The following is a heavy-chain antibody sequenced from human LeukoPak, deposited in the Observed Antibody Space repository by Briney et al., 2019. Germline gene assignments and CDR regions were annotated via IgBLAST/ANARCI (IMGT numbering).Heavy chain of an antibody. CDR1: GGSISSYY. J-gene: IGHJ4*02. Sequence: SEALSLTCTVSGGSISSYYWSWIRQPPGKGLEWIGYIYYSGSTNYNPSLKSRVTISVDTSKNQFSLKLSSVTAADTAVYYCARTAYYYNSSGYSLDYWGQGTLVTVSS. CDR2: IYYSGST. V-gene: IGHV4-59*01. D-gene: IGHD3-22*01. CDR3: ARTAYYYNSSGYSLDY.